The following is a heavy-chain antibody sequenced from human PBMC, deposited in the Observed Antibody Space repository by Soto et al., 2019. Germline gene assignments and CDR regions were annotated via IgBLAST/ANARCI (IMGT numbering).Heavy chain of an antibody. CDR3: ARERSGSYPLSP. Sequence: QVQLVQSGAEVKKPGASVKVSCEASGYTFTIYGISWVRQAPGQGLEWMGWISDYNGNTNYAQKFQGRVTMTTDTSTSTAYMELRSLRSDDTAIYYCARERSGSYPLSPWGQGTLVTVSS. J-gene: IGHJ5*02. CDR2: ISDYNGNT. D-gene: IGHD3-10*01. V-gene: IGHV1-18*01. CDR1: GYTFTIYG.